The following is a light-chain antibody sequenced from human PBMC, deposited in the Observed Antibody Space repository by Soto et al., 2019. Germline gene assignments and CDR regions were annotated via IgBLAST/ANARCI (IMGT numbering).Light chain of an antibody. J-gene: IGLJ2*01. CDR2: GNS. CDR3: QSYDSSGVV. Sequence: QSVLTQPPSVSGAPGQRVTISYTGSSSNIGAGYDVHWYQQLPGTAPKLLIYGNSNRPSGVPDRFSGSKSGTSASLAITGLQAEDEADYYCQSYDSSGVVFGGGTKLTVL. V-gene: IGLV1-40*01. CDR1: SSNIGAGYD.